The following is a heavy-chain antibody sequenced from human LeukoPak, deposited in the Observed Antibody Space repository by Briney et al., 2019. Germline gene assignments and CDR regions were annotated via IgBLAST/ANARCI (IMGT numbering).Heavy chain of an antibody. J-gene: IGHJ4*02. V-gene: IGHV4-59*12. CDR1: GGSISSYY. CDR2: IYYSGST. D-gene: IGHD3-10*01. Sequence: PSETLSLTCTVSGGSISSYYWSWIRQPPGKGLEWIGYIYYSGSTNYNPSLKSRVTISVDTSKNQFSLKLSSVTAADTAVYYCTRVRYGSGTADYWGQGTLVSVSS. CDR3: TRVRYGSGTADY.